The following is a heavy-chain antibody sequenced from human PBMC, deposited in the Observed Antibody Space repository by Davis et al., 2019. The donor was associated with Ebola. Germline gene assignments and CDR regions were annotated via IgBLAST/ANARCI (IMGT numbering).Heavy chain of an antibody. Sequence: PSETLSLTCTVSGGSISSGGYYWSWIRQHPGKGLEWIGYIYYSGSTYYNPSLKSRVTISVDTSKNQFSLKLSSVTAADTAVYYCARNRRPFWSGPSSSPGGMDVWGQGTTVTVSS. CDR1: GGSISSGGYY. CDR3: ARNRRPFWSGPSSSPGGMDV. CDR2: IYYSGST. V-gene: IGHV4-31*03. D-gene: IGHD3-3*01. J-gene: IGHJ6*02.